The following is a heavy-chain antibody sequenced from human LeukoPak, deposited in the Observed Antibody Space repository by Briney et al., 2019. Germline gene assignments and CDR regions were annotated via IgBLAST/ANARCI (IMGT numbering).Heavy chain of an antibody. CDR2: IRYDGSNK. V-gene: IGHV3-30*02. J-gene: IGHJ4*02. D-gene: IGHD4-17*01. CDR1: GFTFSSYG. CDR3: AHYGDYCR. Sequence: GGSLRLSCAASGFTFSSYGMHWVRQAPGKGLAWVAFIRYDGSNKYYADSVKGRFTISRDNSKNTLYLQMNSLRAEDTAVYYCAHYGDYCRWGQGTLVTVSS.